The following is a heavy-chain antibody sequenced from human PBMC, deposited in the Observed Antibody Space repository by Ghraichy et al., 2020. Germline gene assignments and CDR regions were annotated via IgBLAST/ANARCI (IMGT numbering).Heavy chain of an antibody. CDR1: GGSFSDYY. CDR3: ARVLVPPGSRYFDL. J-gene: IGHJ2*01. CDR2: IDHSGST. D-gene: IGHD2-2*01. V-gene: IGHV4-34*01. Sequence: SETLSLTCAVYGGSFSDYYWCWIRQPPGTGMEWIGEIDHSGSTNYNPSLKSRVTISVDTSKNQFSLNLGSLTAADTAVYYCARVLVPPGSRYFDLWGLGTLVTVSS.